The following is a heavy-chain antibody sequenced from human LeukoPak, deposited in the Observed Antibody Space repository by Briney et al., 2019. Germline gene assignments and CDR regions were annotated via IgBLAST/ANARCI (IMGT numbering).Heavy chain of an antibody. J-gene: IGHJ4*01. CDR3: VKDHTGEQDN. CDR1: GFTFSSFW. CDR2: INPESTTI. V-gene: IGHV3-74*01. Sequence: GGSLRLSCAASGFTFSSFWIHWVRQVPGKGLVWVARINPESTTISYADSVKGRFTISRDNARSTLYLQMNSLRVEDTAIYYCVKDHTGEQDNWGHGTLVTVSS. D-gene: IGHD1-1*01.